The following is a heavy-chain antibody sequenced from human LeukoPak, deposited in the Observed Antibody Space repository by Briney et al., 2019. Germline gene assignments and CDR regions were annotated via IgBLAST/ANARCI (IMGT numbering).Heavy chain of an antibody. CDR1: GGSISSYY. CDR3: AREHISYYDFSYYFDY. D-gene: IGHD3-3*01. V-gene: IGHV4-59*01. CDR2: IYYSGST. Sequence: PSETLSLTCTVSGGSISSYYWSWIRQPPGKGLEWIGYIYYSGSTNYNPSLKSRVTISVDTSKNQFSLKLSSVTAADTAVYYCAREHISYYDFSYYFDYWGQGTLVTVSS. J-gene: IGHJ4*02.